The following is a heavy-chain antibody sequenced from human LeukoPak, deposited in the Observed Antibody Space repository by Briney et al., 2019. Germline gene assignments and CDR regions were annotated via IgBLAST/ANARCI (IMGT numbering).Heavy chain of an antibody. Sequence: PGGPLRLSCAASGFTFSSYAMSWARQSPGKALEWVSAISGSGGSKSNAISVKGRVNISRDNSKNTLYRQMNSLRGEDRAVYYCAKDTPFSASIASRHHRTPPDYWGQGTLVTVSS. J-gene: IGHJ4*02. D-gene: IGHD6-6*01. CDR3: AKDTPFSASIASRHHRTPPDY. V-gene: IGHV3-23*01. CDR2: ISGSGGSK. CDR1: GFTFSSYA.